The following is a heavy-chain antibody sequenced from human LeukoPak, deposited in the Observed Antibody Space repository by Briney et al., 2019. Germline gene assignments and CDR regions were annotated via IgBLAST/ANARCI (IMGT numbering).Heavy chain of an antibody. J-gene: IGHJ4*02. CDR1: GNTFTGHY. CDR3: ARDGGSGWSDFAH. D-gene: IGHD6-19*01. CDR2: INPNSGGT. V-gene: IGHV1-2*02. Sequence: ASVKVSCKASGNTFTGHYIHWVRQAPGQGLEWMGWINPNSGGTKSAQKFQGRVTMTRDTSISTAYMEVSRLTSDDTAMYYCARDGGSGWSDFAHWGQGTLVTVSS.